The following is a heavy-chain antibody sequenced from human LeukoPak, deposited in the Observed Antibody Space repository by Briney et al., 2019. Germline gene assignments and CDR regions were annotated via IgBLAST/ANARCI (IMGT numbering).Heavy chain of an antibody. CDR2: ISWNSGSI. D-gene: IGHD3-10*01. CDR1: GFTFDEYA. V-gene: IGHV3-9*01. J-gene: IGHJ4*02. Sequence: GGSLRLSCAVSGFTFDEYAMHWVRQAPGNGLEWVSGISWNSGSIGYADSVKGRFTISRDNSKNTLYLQMNSLRAEDTAVYYCARDRYYYGSGSYCRYWGQGTLVTVSS. CDR3: ARDRYYYGSGSYCRY.